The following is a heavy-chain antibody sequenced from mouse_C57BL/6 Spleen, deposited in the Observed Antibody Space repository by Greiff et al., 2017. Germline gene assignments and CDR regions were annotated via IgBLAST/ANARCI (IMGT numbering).Heavy chain of an antibody. Sequence: EVKLQESGPGLVKPSQSLSLTCSVTGYSITSGYYWNWIRQFPGNKLEWMGYISYDGSNNYNPSLKNRISITRDTSKNQFFLKLNSVTTEDTATXYCARSHYYGSSYVEAMDYWGQGTSVTVSS. CDR2: ISYDGSN. CDR3: ARSHYYGSSYVEAMDY. J-gene: IGHJ4*01. D-gene: IGHD1-1*01. CDR1: GYSITSGYY. V-gene: IGHV3-6*01.